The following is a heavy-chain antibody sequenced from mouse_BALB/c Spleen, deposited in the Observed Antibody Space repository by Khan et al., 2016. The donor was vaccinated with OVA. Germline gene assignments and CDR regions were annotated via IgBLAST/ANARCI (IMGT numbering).Heavy chain of an antibody. D-gene: IGHD1-1*01. CDR3: ARSVTITTVVATDFDY. CDR1: GYSITSDYA. Sequence: VQLQESGPGLVKPSQSLSLTCTVTGYSITSDYAWNWIRQFPGNKLEWMGYISYSGRTSYNPSLKSRLSITRDTSKNQFFLQLNSVTTEDTATYDWARSVTITTVVATDFDYWGQGTTLTVSS. V-gene: IGHV3-2*02. J-gene: IGHJ2*01. CDR2: ISYSGRT.